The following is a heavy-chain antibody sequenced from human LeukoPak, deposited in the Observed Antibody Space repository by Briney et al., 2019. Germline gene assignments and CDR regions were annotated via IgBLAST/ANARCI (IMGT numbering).Heavy chain of an antibody. CDR3: AKDGPGMYSSGEFDY. CDR2: ISGSGGST. V-gene: IGHV3-23*01. D-gene: IGHD6-19*01. CDR1: GCTFSSYA. Sequence: GGSLRLSCAASGCTFSSYAMSWVRQAPGKGLEWVSAISGSGGSTYYADSVKGRFTISRDNSKNTLYLQMNSLRAEDTAVYYCAKDGPGMYSSGEFDYWGQGTLVTVSS. J-gene: IGHJ4*02.